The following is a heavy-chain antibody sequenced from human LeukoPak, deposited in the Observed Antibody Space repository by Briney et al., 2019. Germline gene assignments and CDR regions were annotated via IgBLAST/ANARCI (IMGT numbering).Heavy chain of an antibody. J-gene: IGHJ4*02. Sequence: GRSLRLSCAASGFTFSSYATSWVRQVPGKGLEWVSAISGSGGSTYYADSVKGRFTISRDNSKNTLYLQMNSLRAEDTAVYYCARDGSSSWSGEVGFDYWGQGPLVTVSS. CDR1: GFTFSSYA. CDR3: ARDGSSSWSGEVGFDY. D-gene: IGHD6-13*01. CDR2: ISGSGGST. V-gene: IGHV3-23*01.